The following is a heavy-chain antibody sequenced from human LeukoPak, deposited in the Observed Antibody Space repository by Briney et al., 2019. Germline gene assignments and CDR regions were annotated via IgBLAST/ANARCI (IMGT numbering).Heavy chain of an antibody. J-gene: IGHJ3*02. Sequence: PGGSLRLSCTASGFTVSNNYMSWVRQAPGKGLEWVSVIYNGGSKYYSASSESRFTISRDNYTNTLHHLMNSLRTDDTAVDYCVRDSRQDYYVSSGYLWFAFDIWGQGTMVTVSS. CDR1: GFTVSNNY. V-gene: IGHV3-53*01. D-gene: IGHD3-22*01. CDR2: IYNGGSK. CDR3: VRDSRQDYYVSSGYLWFAFDI.